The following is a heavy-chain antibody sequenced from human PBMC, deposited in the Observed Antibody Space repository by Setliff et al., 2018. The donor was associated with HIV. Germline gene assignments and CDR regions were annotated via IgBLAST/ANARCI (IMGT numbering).Heavy chain of an antibody. J-gene: IGHJ4*02. Sequence: PGGSLRLSCAASGFSISIYSMNWVRQAPGKGLEWVSSISSSSSYIYYADSVKGRFTISRDNAKNSLYLQMNSLRAEDTAVYYCTRGGTYYDYWGQGTLVTVSS. D-gene: IGHD1-26*01. V-gene: IGHV3-21*01. CDR1: GFSISIYS. CDR2: ISSSSSYI. CDR3: TRGGTYYDY.